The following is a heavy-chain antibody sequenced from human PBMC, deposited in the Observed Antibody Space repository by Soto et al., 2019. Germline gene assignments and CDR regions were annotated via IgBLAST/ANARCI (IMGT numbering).Heavy chain of an antibody. Sequence: QVQLQESGPGLVKPSQTLSLTCTVSGGSISSGGYYWSWIRQHPGKGLEWIGYIYYSGSTYYNPSLKSRVTISVDTSKNQFSPKLSSVTPADTAVDYCARNFGDGDYYYYYGMDVWGQGTTVTVSS. CDR3: ARNFGDGDYYYYYGMDV. CDR1: GGSISSGGYY. V-gene: IGHV4-31*03. CDR2: IYYSGST. D-gene: IGHD3-10*01. J-gene: IGHJ6*02.